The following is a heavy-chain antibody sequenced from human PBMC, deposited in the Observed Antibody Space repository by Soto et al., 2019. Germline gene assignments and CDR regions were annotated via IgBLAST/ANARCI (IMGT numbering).Heavy chain of an antibody. CDR2: VYHTGRT. Sequence: SETLSLTCTVSGGSFKSGSYSWSWIRQPPGKGLEWIGYVYHTGRTSYNPSLKSRVSISMDTSKNQFSLNLDSVTAADTAVYFCARDFAHFDSWGQGTLVTVSS. D-gene: IGHD3-3*01. CDR3: ARDFAHFDS. J-gene: IGHJ4*02. CDR1: GGSFKSGSYS. V-gene: IGHV4-61*01.